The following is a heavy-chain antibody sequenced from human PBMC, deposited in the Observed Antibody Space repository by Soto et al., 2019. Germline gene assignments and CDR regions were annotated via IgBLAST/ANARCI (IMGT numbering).Heavy chain of an antibody. Sequence: ESGGGVVQPGRSLRLSCAASGFTFSSYAMHWVRQAPGKGLEWVAVISYDGSNKYYADSVKGRFTISRDNSKNTLYLQMNSLRAEDTAVYYCARAPSSMTTVAYLDYWGQGTLVTVSS. V-gene: IGHV3-30-3*01. CDR3: ARAPSSMTTVAYLDY. J-gene: IGHJ4*02. CDR2: ISYDGSNK. D-gene: IGHD4-17*01. CDR1: GFTFSSYA.